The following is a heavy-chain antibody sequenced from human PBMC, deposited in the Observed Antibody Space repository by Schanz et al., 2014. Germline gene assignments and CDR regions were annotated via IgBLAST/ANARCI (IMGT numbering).Heavy chain of an antibody. CDR3: ARGYGDSPTDF. D-gene: IGHD4-17*01. J-gene: IGHJ4*02. CDR2: IIPILAIA. CDR1: GGTFSSYS. Sequence: QVQLVQSGAEVKKPGSSVKVSCKASGGTFSSYSISWVRQAPGQGLEWMGRIIPILAIADYAQKCQGRVPMTADTSTSTAYMELSSLRSEDTAVYYCARGYGDSPTDFWGQGTLVTVSS. V-gene: IGHV1-69*02.